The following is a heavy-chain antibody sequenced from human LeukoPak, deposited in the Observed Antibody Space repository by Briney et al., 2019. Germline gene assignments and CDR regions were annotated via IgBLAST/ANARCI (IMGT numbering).Heavy chain of an antibody. CDR3: AREPPGY. Sequence: TXXGGSVXSGXXYWNWIRQPAGKGLEWIGRIYTNGGASHNPSLKSRVTISIDASKNQFSLKLSSVTAADTAVYYCAREPPGYWGQGTLVTVSS. J-gene: IGHJ4*02. CDR2: IYTNGGA. V-gene: IGHV4-61*02. CDR1: GGSVXSGXXY.